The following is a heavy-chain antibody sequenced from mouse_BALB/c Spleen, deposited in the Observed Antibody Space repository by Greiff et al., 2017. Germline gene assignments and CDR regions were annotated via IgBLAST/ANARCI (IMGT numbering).Heavy chain of an antibody. V-gene: IGHV3-8*02. CDR2: ISYSGST. CDR3: ARYEGNYGYAMDY. D-gene: IGHD2-1*01. CDR1: GDSITSGY. J-gene: IGHJ4*01. Sequence: EVKLMESGPSLVKPSQTLSLTCSVTGDSITSGYWNWIRKFPGNKLEYMGYISYSGSTYYNPSLKSRMSITRDTSKNQYYLQLNSVTTEDTATYYCARYEGNYGYAMDYWGQGTSVTVSS.